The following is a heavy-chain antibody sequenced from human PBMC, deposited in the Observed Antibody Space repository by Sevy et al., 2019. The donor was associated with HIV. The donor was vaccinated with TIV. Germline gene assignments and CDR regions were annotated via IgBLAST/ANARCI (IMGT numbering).Heavy chain of an antibody. CDR3: VREGLGGFSYSLDC. D-gene: IGHD5-18*01. V-gene: IGHV3-7*01. CDR2: IKEDGSEK. CDR1: GFTFSSYW. Sequence: GGSLRLSCAASGFTFSSYWMSWVRQAPGKGLEWVATIKEDGSEKSYVDSVKGRFTISRDNAKNSLYLQMNSLRVEDTALYYCVREGLGGFSYSLDCWGQGTLVTVSS. J-gene: IGHJ4*02.